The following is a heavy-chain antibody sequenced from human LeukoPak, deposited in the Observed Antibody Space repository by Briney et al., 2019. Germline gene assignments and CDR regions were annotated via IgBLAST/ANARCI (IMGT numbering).Heavy chain of an antibody. J-gene: IGHJ4*02. D-gene: IGHD6-19*01. CDR2: MNPNSDNT. Sequence: ASVKVSCKASGYTFTSYDINWVRQATGQGLELMGWMNPNSDNTAYAQKFQGRVTMTRNTSISTAYMELSSLRSEDTAVYYCARVVVAGPRAFDYWGQGTLVTVSS. V-gene: IGHV1-8*01. CDR3: ARVVVAGPRAFDY. CDR1: GYTFTSYD.